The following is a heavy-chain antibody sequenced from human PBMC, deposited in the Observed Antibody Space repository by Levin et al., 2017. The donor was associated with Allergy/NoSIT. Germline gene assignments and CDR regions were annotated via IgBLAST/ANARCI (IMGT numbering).Heavy chain of an antibody. J-gene: IGHJ4*02. D-gene: IGHD2-2*01. CDR2: INRWGGT. CDR1: NYSVNSGYY. Sequence: SQTLSLTCAVSNYSVNSGYYLGWLRQSPKMGLEWIGNINRWGGTHYRSSLKSRVSISIDASKNQFSLQLTSVTAAATAVYYCTRGVDEIGFCSRISCSTTFLDWWGQGILVTVSS. V-gene: IGHV4-38-2*01. CDR3: TRGVDEIGFCSRISCSTTFLDW.